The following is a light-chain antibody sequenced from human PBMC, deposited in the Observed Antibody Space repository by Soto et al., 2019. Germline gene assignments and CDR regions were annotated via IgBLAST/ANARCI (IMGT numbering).Light chain of an antibody. CDR3: AAWDDSLNGVV. J-gene: IGLJ2*01. CDR2: SNN. Sequence: QAVVPQPPSASGTPGQRVTISCSGSSSNIGSNTVDWYQQLPGTATKLLIYSNNQGPSGVPDRFSGSKSGTSASLAISGLQSEDEADYYCAAWDDSLNGVVFGGGTKVTVL. CDR1: SSNIGSNT. V-gene: IGLV1-44*01.